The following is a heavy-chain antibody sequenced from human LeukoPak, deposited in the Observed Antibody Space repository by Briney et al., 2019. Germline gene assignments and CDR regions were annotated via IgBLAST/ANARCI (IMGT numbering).Heavy chain of an antibody. V-gene: IGHV3-11*01. Sequence: GGSLRLSCAASGFTFSDYYMSWIRQAPGKGLEWLSYISGSGSTIYYAESVKGRFTISRDNAKNSLYLQMNSLRAEDTAVYYCARDSRGIQPWRRIDYWGQGTLVTVSS. D-gene: IGHD5-18*01. CDR2: ISGSGSTI. CDR1: GFTFSDYY. CDR3: ARDSRGIQPWRRIDY. J-gene: IGHJ4*02.